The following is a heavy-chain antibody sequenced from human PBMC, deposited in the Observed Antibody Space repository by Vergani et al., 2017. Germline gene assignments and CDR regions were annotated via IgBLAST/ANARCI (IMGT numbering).Heavy chain of an antibody. CDR2: INPSGGST. V-gene: IGHV1-46*01. CDR1: GYTLTELS. Sequence: QVQLVQSGAEVKKPGASVKVSCKVSGYTLTELSMHWVRQAPGKGLEWMGIINPSGGSTSYAQKFQGRVTITADKSTSTAYMELSSLRSEDTAVYYCARGGSYGGNPWGQGTLVTVSS. CDR3: ARGGSYGGNP. D-gene: IGHD4-23*01. J-gene: IGHJ5*02.